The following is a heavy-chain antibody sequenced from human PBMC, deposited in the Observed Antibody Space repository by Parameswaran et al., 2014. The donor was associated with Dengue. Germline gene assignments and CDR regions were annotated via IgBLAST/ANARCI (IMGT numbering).Heavy chain of an antibody. J-gene: IGHJ6*02. CDR2: ISSSSSYI. V-gene: IGHV3-21*01. Sequence: KWIRQPPGKGLEWVSSISSSSSYIYYADSVKGRFTISRDNAKNSLYLQMNSLRAEDTAVYYCARDYSTVTTYYYYGMDVWGQGTTVTVSS. CDR3: ARDYSTVTTYYYYGMDV. D-gene: IGHD4-17*01.